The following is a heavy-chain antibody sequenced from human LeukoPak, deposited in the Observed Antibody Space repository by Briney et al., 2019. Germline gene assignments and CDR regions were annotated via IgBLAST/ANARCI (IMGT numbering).Heavy chain of an antibody. J-gene: IGHJ6*03. V-gene: IGHV1-2*02. CDR3: ARDAHHYDILTGYYSWPYYYYMDV. CDR2: INPNSGGT. Sequence: ASVKVSCKASGYTFTGYYMHWVRQAPGQGLEWMGWINPNSGGTNYAQKFQGRVTMTRDTSISTAYMELSRLRSDDTAVYYCARDAHHYDILTGYYSWPYYYYMDVWGKGTTVTVSS. CDR1: GYTFTGYY. D-gene: IGHD3-9*01.